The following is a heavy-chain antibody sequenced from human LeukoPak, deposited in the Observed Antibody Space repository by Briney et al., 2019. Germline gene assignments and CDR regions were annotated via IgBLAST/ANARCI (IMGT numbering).Heavy chain of an antibody. V-gene: IGHV5-51*01. CDR2: IYPGDSDT. CDR1: GYSFTSYW. Sequence: GESLKISCKGSGYSFTSYWIGWVRQMPGKGLEWMGIIYPGDSDTSYSQSFQGQVTISADKSISTAYLQWSSLKASDTAMYYCARHDYRYCSSTSCYDTKYYYYYYMDVWGKGTTVTVSS. J-gene: IGHJ6*03. CDR3: ARHDYRYCSSTSCYDTKYYYYYYMDV. D-gene: IGHD2-2*01.